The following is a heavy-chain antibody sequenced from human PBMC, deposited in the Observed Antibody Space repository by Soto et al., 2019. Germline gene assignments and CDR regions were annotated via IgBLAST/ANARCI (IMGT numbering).Heavy chain of an antibody. CDR3: ARRAYSNGWYYFDY. CDR2: IYFSGST. Sequence: SETLSLTCTVSGGSISNYYWNWIRQPPGKGLEWIGYIYFSGSTNYSPSLKSRVTISVDTSKHHFSLKLSSVTAADTAVYYCARRAYSNGWYYFDYWGQGTLVTVSS. D-gene: IGHD6-19*01. J-gene: IGHJ4*02. V-gene: IGHV4-59*08. CDR1: GGSISNYY.